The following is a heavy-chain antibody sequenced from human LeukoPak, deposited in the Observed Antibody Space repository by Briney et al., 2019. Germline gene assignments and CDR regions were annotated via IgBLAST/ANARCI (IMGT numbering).Heavy chain of an antibody. CDR2: INHSGST. D-gene: IGHD3-10*01. CDR3: ARVASWYYYGSGKYYFDY. Sequence: SETLSLTCAVYGGSFSGYYWSWICQPPGKGLEWIGEINHSGSTNYNPSLKSRVTISVDTSKNQFSLKLSSVTAADTAVYYCARVASWYYYGSGKYYFDYWGQGTLVTVSS. CDR1: GGSFSGYY. V-gene: IGHV4-34*01. J-gene: IGHJ4*02.